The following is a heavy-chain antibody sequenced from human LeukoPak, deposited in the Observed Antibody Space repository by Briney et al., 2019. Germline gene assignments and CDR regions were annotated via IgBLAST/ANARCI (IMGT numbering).Heavy chain of an antibody. CDR3: ASDSGLAYLQYGFASDI. CDR2: IYSGGST. D-gene: IGHD5-12*01. CDR1: GFTVSNNY. V-gene: IGHV3-53*01. Sequence: GGSLRLSCSASGFTVSNNYMSWVRQAPGKGLEWVSVIYSGGSTNYADSVKGRFTISRDNSKNTVFLQMNSLKAEDTAVYYCASDSGLAYLQYGFASDIWGQGTMVTVSS. J-gene: IGHJ3*02.